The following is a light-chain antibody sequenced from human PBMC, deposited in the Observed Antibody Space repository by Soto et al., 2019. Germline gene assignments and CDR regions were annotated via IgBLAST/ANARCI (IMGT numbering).Light chain of an antibody. Sequence: QPVLTQSSSASASLGSSVKLTCTLSSGHSSYIIAWHQQQPGKAPRYLMKLEGSGSYNKGSGVPDRFSGSSSGADRYLTISNLQSEDEADYYCETGDSNTSFGGGTKLTVL. CDR1: SGHSSYI. J-gene: IGLJ3*02. CDR3: ETGDSNTS. V-gene: IGLV4-60*03. CDR2: LEGSGSY.